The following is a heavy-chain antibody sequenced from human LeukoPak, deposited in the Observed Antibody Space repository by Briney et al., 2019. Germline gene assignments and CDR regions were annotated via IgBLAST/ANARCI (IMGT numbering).Heavy chain of an antibody. J-gene: IGHJ4*02. CDR3: ARINSSSSPHFDY. D-gene: IGHD6-6*01. Sequence: GGSLRLSCAASGFTFSSYSMNWVRQAPGKGLEWVSYISSSSSTIYYADSVKGRFTISRDNAKNSLFLQMNSLRAEDTAVYYCARINSSSSPHFDYWGQGTLVTVSS. CDR1: GFTFSSYS. CDR2: ISSSSSTI. V-gene: IGHV3-48*04.